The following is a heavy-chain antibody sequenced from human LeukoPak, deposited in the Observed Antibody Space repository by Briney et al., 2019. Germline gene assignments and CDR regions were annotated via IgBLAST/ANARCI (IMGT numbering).Heavy chain of an antibody. CDR3: ASVPFYIWNYVHYYYGMDV. J-gene: IGHJ6*02. V-gene: IGHV1-2*02. Sequence: SSVTVSFKASGYTFTGYYLHWVRQAPGQGREWVGWIDPNSGGTNYSQKFAGRVTMTRATSISTAYMELSSLRSEDTAVYYCASVPFYIWNYVHYYYGMDVWGQGTTVTVSS. D-gene: IGHD1-7*01. CDR1: GYTFTGYY. CDR2: IDPNSGGT.